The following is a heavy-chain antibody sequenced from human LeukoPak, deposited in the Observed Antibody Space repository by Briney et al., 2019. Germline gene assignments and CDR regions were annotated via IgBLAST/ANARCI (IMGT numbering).Heavy chain of an antibody. Sequence: SETLSLTCTVSGYSISSGYYWGWIRQPPGKGLEWIGSIYHSGSTYYNPSLKSRVTISVDTSKNQFSLKLSSVTAADTAVYYCARDPVADSSGYSDAFDIWGQGTMVTVSS. D-gene: IGHD3-22*01. J-gene: IGHJ3*02. CDR2: IYHSGST. CDR3: ARDPVADSSGYSDAFDI. CDR1: GYSISSGYY. V-gene: IGHV4-38-2*02.